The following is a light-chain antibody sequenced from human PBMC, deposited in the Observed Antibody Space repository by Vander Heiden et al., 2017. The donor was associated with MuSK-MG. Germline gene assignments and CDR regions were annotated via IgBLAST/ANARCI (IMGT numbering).Light chain of an antibody. CDR1: QDISNY. CDR2: DAS. V-gene: IGKV1-33*01. J-gene: IGKJ4*01. Sequence: DIQMTQSPSSLSASVGDRVTITCQASQDISNYLNWYQQKPGKAPKLLIYDASNLETGVPSRFSGSGSGTDFTFTISSLQPEDIATYYCQQYENFGRTFGGGTKVEIK. CDR3: QQYENFGRT.